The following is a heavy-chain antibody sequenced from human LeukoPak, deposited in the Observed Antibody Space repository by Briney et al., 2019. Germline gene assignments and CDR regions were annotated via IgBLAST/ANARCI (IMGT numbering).Heavy chain of an antibody. CDR2: INHSGST. Sequence: SETLSLTCAVYGGSFSGYYWSWIRQPPGKGLEWIGEINHSGSTNYNPSLKSRVTISVDTSKNQFSLKLSSVTAADTAVYYCARPVGGTFDPWGQGTLVTVSS. CDR1: GGSFSGYY. CDR3: ARPVGGTFDP. J-gene: IGHJ5*02. V-gene: IGHV4-34*01. D-gene: IGHD1-26*01.